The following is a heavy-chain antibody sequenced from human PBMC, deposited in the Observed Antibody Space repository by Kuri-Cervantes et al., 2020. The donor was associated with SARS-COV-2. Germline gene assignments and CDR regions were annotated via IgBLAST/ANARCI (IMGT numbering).Heavy chain of an antibody. J-gene: IGHJ6*03. D-gene: IGHD2-15*01. CDR1: GGTFSSYA. CDR3: ARNWLGYCSGGSCRYYYYYMDV. CDR2: IIPIFGTA. Sequence: SVKVSCKASGGTFSSYAISWVRQAPGQGLEWMGGIIPIFGTANYAQKFQGRVTITADESTSTAYMELRSLRSDDTAVYYCARNWLGYCSGGSCRYYYYYMDVWGKGTTVTVSS. V-gene: IGHV1-69*13.